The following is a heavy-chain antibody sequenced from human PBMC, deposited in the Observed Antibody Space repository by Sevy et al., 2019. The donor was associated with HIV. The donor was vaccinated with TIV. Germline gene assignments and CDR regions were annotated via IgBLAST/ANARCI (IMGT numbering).Heavy chain of an antibody. J-gene: IGHJ4*02. V-gene: IGHV3-30-3*01. CDR2: ISYDGSNK. CDR3: ARDGSSGWYQGYFDY. Sequence: GGSLRLPCAASGFTFSSYAMHWVRQAPGKGLEWVAVISYDGSNKYYADSVKGRFTISRDNSKNTLYLQMNSLRAEDTAVYYCARDGSSGWYQGYFDYWGQGTLVTVSS. CDR1: GFTFSSYA. D-gene: IGHD6-19*01.